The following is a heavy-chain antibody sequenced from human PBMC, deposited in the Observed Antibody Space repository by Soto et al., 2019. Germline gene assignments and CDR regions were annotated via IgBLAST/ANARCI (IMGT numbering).Heavy chain of an antibody. D-gene: IGHD6-19*01. Sequence: EVQLVESGGGLVKPGGSLRLSCAASGFTFSSYSMTWVCQAPGKGLEWVSSISSSSSYIYYADSVKGRFTISRDNAKNSLYLQMNSLRAADTAVYYCARDVAVAGTDFDYWGQGALVTVSS. V-gene: IGHV3-21*01. CDR3: ARDVAVAGTDFDY. CDR2: ISSSSSYI. CDR1: GFTFSSYS. J-gene: IGHJ4*02.